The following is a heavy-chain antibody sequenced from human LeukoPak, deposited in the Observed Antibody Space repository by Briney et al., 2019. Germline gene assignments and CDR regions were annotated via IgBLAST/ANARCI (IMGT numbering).Heavy chain of an antibody. CDR2: ISAGGDNT. Sequence: PGGSLRLSCAASGFTFSSYTMSWVRQAPGKGLDWVAAISAGGDNTFFADSVKGRFTISRDNSKNTLYLQMGSLRAEDMAVYYCARGDIVATGAYYYYGMDVWGQGTTVTVSS. CDR1: GFTFSSYT. V-gene: IGHV3-23*01. CDR3: ARGDIVATGAYYYYGMDV. J-gene: IGHJ6*02. D-gene: IGHD5-12*01.